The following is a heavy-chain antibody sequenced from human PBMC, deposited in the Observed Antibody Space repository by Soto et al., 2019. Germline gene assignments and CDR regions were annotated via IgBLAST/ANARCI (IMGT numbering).Heavy chain of an antibody. V-gene: IGHV1-69*02. CDR1: GGTFSSYT. CDR3: ARGRRIAAAVLVAVDQYYFHY. Sequence: ASVKVSCKASGGTFSSYTISWVRQAPGQGLEWMGRIIPILGIANYAQKFQGRVTITADKSTSTAYMELSSLRSEDTAVYYCARGRRIAAAVLVAVDQYYFHYWGQGTLVTVSS. CDR2: IIPILGIA. D-gene: IGHD6-13*01. J-gene: IGHJ4*02.